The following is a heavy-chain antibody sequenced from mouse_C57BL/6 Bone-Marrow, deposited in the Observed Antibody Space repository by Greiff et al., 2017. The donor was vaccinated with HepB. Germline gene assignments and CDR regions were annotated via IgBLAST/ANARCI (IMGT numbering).Heavy chain of an antibody. CDR2: ISYDGSN. V-gene: IGHV3-6*01. D-gene: IGHD2-1*01. CDR1: GYSISSGYY. Sequence: VQLMESGPGLVKPSQSLSLTCSVTGYSISSGYYWNWIRQFPGNKLEWMGYISYDGSNNYNPSLKNRISITRDTSKNKLFLKLNSVTTEDTATYYCSRNLDYYGSWLAYWGQGTLVTVSA. CDR3: SRNLDYYGSWLAY. J-gene: IGHJ3*01.